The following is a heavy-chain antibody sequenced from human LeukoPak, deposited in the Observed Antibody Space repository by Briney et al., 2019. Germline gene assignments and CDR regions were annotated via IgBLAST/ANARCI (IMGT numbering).Heavy chain of an antibody. J-gene: IGHJ4*02. Sequence: GGSLRLSCTGSGFPFNMFAMNGVRQARGQGLEWVSGLRRGGGSANYADSVKGRFTISRDPSKNVVFLQMNDLRHEDTAVYYCAKEQRIRHCSEGVCMEGYYLDYWGQGSLVTVSS. V-gene: IGHV3-23*01. D-gene: IGHD2-8*01. CDR1: GFPFNMFA. CDR2: LRRGGGSA. CDR3: AKEQRIRHCSEGVCMEGYYLDY.